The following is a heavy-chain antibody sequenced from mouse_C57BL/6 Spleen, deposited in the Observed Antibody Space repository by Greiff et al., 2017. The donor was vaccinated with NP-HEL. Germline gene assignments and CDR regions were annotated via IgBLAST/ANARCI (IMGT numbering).Heavy chain of an antibody. J-gene: IGHJ4*01. CDR2: INPSTGGT. Sequence: VQLQQSGPELVKPGASVKISCKASGYSFTGYYMNWVKQSPEKSLEWIGEINPSTGGTTYNQKFKAKATLTVDKSSSTAYMQLKSLTSEDSAVYYCARMDGNYEGNAMDYWGQGTSVTVSS. V-gene: IGHV1-42*01. D-gene: IGHD2-1*01. CDR1: GYSFTGYY. CDR3: ARMDGNYEGNAMDY.